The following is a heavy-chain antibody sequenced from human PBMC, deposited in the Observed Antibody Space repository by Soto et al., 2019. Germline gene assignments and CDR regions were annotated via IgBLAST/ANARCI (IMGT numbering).Heavy chain of an antibody. Sequence: KQSQTLSLTCAISGDSVSSNSAAWNWIRQSPSRGLEWLGRTYYRSKWYNDYAVSVKSRITINPDTSKNQFSLQLNSVTPEDTAVYYCARELYNWNYYYYYMDVWGKGTTVTVSS. D-gene: IGHD1-20*01. CDR3: ARELYNWNYYYYYMDV. V-gene: IGHV6-1*01. CDR2: TYYRSKWYN. J-gene: IGHJ6*03. CDR1: GDSVSSNSAA.